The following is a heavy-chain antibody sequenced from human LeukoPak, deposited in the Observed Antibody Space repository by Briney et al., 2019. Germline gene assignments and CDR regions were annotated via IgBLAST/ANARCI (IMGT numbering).Heavy chain of an antibody. Sequence: PSETLSLTCAVYGGSFSGYYWSWIRQPPGKGLEWIGEINHSGSTNYDPSLKSRVTISVDTSKNQFSLKLSSVTAADTAVYYCASVGFGYWGQGTLVTVSS. V-gene: IGHV4-34*01. CDR1: GGSFSGYY. J-gene: IGHJ4*02. CDR2: INHSGST. CDR3: ASVGFGY.